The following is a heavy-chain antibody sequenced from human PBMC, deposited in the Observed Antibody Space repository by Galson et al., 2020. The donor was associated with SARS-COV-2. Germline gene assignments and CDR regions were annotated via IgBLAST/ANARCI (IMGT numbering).Heavy chain of an antibody. Sequence: SETLSLTCAVYGGSFSGYYWSWIRQPPGKGLEWIGEVNHSGSTNYNPSLKSRVTISVDTSKNQFSLKLSSVTAADTAVYYCAREYYGSGSYYTSYYFDYWGQGTLVTVSS. CDR1: GGSFSGYY. CDR2: VNHSGST. V-gene: IGHV4-34*01. J-gene: IGHJ4*02. D-gene: IGHD3-10*01. CDR3: AREYYGSGSYYTSYYFDY.